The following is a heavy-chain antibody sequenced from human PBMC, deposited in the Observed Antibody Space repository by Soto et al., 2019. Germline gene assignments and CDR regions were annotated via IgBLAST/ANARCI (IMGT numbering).Heavy chain of an antibody. CDR3: GKPFSRVLGYFGY. CDR1: GFTFSSYA. CDR2: ISYDGSNK. D-gene: IGHD3-10*01. Sequence: GGSLRLSCAASGFTFSSYAMHWVRQAPGKGLEWVAVISYDGSNKYYADSVKGRFTISRDNSKNTLYLQLNSLRAEDTAVYYCGKPFSRVLGYFGYWGQGTLVTVSS. J-gene: IGHJ4*02. V-gene: IGHV3-30-3*02.